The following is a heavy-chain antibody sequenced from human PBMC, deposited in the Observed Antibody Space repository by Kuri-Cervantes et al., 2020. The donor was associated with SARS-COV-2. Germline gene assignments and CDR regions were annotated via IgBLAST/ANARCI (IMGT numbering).Heavy chain of an antibody. CDR1: GGSISSGSYY. CDR3: AKDIGVVPAASTLAWFDP. V-gene: IGHV4-61*02. CDR2: IYTSGST. Sequence: SETLSLTCTVSGGSISSGSYYWSWIRQPAGKGLEWNGRIYTSGSTNYNPSLKSRVTISVDTSKNQFSLKLSSVTAAGTAVYYCAKDIGVVPAASTLAWFDPWGQGTLVTVSS. D-gene: IGHD2-2*01. J-gene: IGHJ5*02.